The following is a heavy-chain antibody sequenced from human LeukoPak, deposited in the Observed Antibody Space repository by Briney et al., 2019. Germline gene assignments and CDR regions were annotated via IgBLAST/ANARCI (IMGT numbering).Heavy chain of an antibody. V-gene: IGHV3-7*01. CDR1: GFSFTNFW. Sequence: GRSLTPSCAVSGFSFTNFWMSWVRQAPGRGLEWVANIHPEGNEKYHVESMKGRFNISRDNTKNLLFLQMNGLIVEDTAVYYCTKPTRGSGGSFLIDFWGQGTLVTVSS. CDR2: IHPEGNEK. D-gene: IGHD2-15*01. CDR3: TKPTRGSGGSFLIDF. J-gene: IGHJ4*02.